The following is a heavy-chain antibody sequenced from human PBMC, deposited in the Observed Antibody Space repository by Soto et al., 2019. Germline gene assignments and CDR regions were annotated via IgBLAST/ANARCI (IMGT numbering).Heavy chain of an antibody. V-gene: IGHV1-69*06. J-gene: IGHJ4*02. CDR2: IIPLSGTT. CDR1: RGTFSYG. Sequence: QEQLVQSGAEVKKPGSSVKVSCKASRGTFSYGISWVRRAPGQGLEWMGGIIPLSGTTKSAQQFQGRVTMTADISTNTAYMELSSLRSGDTAVYYCARQGFSGSYYAYWGQGTLVTVSS. CDR3: ARQGFSGSYYAY. D-gene: IGHD1-26*01.